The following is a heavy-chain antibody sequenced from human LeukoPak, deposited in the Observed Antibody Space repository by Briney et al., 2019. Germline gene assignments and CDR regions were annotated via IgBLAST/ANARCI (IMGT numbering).Heavy chain of an antibody. V-gene: IGHV3-48*01. CDR1: GFTFSSYS. D-gene: IGHD3-22*01. CDR2: ISSSSSTI. Sequence: PGGSLRLSCAASGFTFSSYSMNWVRQAPGKGLEWVSYISSSSSTIYYADSVKGRFTISRDNAKNSLYLLMNSLRAEDTAVYYCARSQPLNYYDSSGYFDAFDIWGQGTMVTVSS. CDR3: ARSQPLNYYDSSGYFDAFDI. J-gene: IGHJ3*02.